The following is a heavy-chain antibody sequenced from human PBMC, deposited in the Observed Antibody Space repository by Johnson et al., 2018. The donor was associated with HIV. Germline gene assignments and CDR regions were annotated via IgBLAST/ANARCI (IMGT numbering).Heavy chain of an antibody. V-gene: IGHV3-30-3*01. Sequence: QVQLVESGGGVVQPGRSLRLSCAASGFTFSSYAMHWVRQAPGKGLEWVAVISYDGSNHYYEDFVKGRFTISRDNSKNTLYLHMNSCIAEATAVYYCSRGLRQVAAFDIWGQGTMVTVSS. CDR2: ISYDGSNH. CDR1: GFTFSSYA. CDR3: SRGLRQVAAFDI. D-gene: IGHD3-16*01. J-gene: IGHJ3*02.